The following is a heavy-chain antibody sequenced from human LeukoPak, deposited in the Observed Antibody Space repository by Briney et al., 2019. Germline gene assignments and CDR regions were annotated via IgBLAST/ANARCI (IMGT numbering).Heavy chain of an antibody. CDR2: IRYDGSNK. CDR3: AKERDTAMVTIDY. J-gene: IGHJ4*02. V-gene: IGHV3-30*02. CDR1: GFTFSSYG. D-gene: IGHD5-18*01. Sequence: GSLRLSCAASGFTFSSYGMHWVRQAPGKGLEWVAFIRYDGSNKYYADSVKGRFTIFRDNSKNTLYLQMNSLRAEDTAVYYCAKERDTAMVTIDYWGQGTLVTVSS.